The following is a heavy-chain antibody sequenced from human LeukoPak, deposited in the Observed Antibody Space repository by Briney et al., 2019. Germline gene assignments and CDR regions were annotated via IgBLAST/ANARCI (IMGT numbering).Heavy chain of an antibody. Sequence: SETLSLTCTVSGGSISNYYWSWIRQPPGKRLEWIGYVSYSGSSSTDPSLESRVTVSVDMSKNQFSLRLTSVTASDTAVYYCARLQGRGDNYLDYWGQGTLVTVSS. CDR3: ARLQGRGDNYLDY. CDR1: GGSISNYY. D-gene: IGHD7-27*01. CDR2: VSYSGSS. V-gene: IGHV4-59*08. J-gene: IGHJ4*02.